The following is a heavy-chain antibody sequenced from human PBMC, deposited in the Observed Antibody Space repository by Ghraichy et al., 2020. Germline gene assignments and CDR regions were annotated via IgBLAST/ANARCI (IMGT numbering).Heavy chain of an antibody. Sequence: GESLNISCAASGFTFSSYWTHWVRQAPGKGLVWVSRINSDGSRTSYVDSVKGRFTISRDNAKNTLYLQMNSLRAEDTAVYYCASEYSGSYYSPAIDYWGQGTLVTVSS. V-gene: IGHV3-74*01. CDR2: INSDGSRT. CDR3: ASEYSGSYYSPAIDY. D-gene: IGHD1-26*01. CDR1: GFTFSSYW. J-gene: IGHJ4*02.